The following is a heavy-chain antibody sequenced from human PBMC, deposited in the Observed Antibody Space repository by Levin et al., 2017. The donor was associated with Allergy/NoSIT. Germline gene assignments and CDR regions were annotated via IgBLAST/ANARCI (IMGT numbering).Heavy chain of an antibody. Sequence: PGGSLRLSCAASGFTFSGYWMQWVRQAPGKGLVWVSDISTDGSTTRYADSVKGRFTISRDNAKNTVNLQMNSLRAEDTAVYYCARDLTPSFDYWGQGALVTVSS. CDR2: ISTDGSTT. CDR1: GFTFSGYW. CDR3: ARDLTPSFDY. J-gene: IGHJ4*02. V-gene: IGHV3-74*01.